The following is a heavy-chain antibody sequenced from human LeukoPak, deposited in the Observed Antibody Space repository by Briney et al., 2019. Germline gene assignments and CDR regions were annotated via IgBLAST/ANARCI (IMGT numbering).Heavy chain of an antibody. D-gene: IGHD3-10*01. Sequence: GRSLRPSCAASGFIFDDYAMHWVRQAPEKGLEWVSGISGDSGSIGYADSVRGRFTISRDNAKKSLYLQMNSLRAEDTALYYCAKGAGDMDVWGKGTTVTVSS. V-gene: IGHV3-9*01. CDR1: GFIFDDYA. CDR2: ISGDSGSI. CDR3: AKGAGDMDV. J-gene: IGHJ6*03.